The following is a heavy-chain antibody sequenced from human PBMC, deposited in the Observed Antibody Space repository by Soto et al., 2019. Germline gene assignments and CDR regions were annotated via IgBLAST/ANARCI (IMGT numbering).Heavy chain of an antibody. D-gene: IGHD6-13*01. CDR2: INPSGGST. Sequence: VASVKVSCKASGYTFTSYYMHWVRQAPGQGLEWMGIINPSGGSTSYAQKFQGRVTMTRDTSTSTVYMELSSLRSEDTAVYYCARDYIAAAGYYYYGMDVWGQGTTVTVSS. CDR1: GYTFTSYY. CDR3: ARDYIAAAGYYYYGMDV. V-gene: IGHV1-46*01. J-gene: IGHJ6*02.